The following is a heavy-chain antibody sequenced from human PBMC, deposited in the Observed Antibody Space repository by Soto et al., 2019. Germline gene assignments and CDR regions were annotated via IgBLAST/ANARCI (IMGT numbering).Heavy chain of an antibody. Sequence: VQVEESGGGVVQPGRSLRLSCAASGFTFSSYGMHWVRQAPGKGLEWVGVIEDDGSHEYYADSVRGRFIISRDDSKNMVYLQMNSLRGEDTAVYYCARDRRRSWAFDYWGQGTLVTVSS. CDR2: IEDDGSHE. V-gene: IGHV3-30*03. CDR3: ARDRRRSWAFDY. D-gene: IGHD3-10*01. J-gene: IGHJ4*02. CDR1: GFTFSSYG.